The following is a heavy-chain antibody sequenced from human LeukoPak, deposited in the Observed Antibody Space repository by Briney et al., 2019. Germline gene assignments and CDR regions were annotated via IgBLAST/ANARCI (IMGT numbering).Heavy chain of an antibody. CDR1: GYTFTGYY. CDR2: INPNSGGT. J-gene: IGHJ4*02. Sequence: GAPVKVSCKASGYTFTGYYMHWVRQAPGQGLEWMGWINPNSGGTNYAQKFQGWVTMTRDTSISTAFMELSRLRSDDTAVYYCARNYGDYYYFDYWGQGTLVTVSS. V-gene: IGHV1-2*04. D-gene: IGHD4-17*01. CDR3: ARNYGDYYYFDY.